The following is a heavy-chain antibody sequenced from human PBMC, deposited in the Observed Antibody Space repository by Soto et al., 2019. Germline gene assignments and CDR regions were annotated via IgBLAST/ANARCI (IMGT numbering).Heavy chain of an antibody. V-gene: IGHV3-53*01. CDR3: ARSSNAIAAAGNGFDY. CDR1: GFTVSSNY. D-gene: IGHD6-13*01. Sequence: QPGGSLRLSCAASGFTVSSNYMSWVRQAPGKGLEWVSVIYSGGSTYYADSVKGRFTISRDNSKNTLYLQMNSLRAEDTAVYYCARSSNAIAAAGNGFDYWGQGTLVTVSS. CDR2: IYSGGST. J-gene: IGHJ4*02.